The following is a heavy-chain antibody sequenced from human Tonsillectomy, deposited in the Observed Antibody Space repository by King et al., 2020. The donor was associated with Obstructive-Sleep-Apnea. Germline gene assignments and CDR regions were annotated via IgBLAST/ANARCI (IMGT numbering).Heavy chain of an antibody. CDR2: IRYDGSNK. CDR3: ATLSGTTSGAFDI. J-gene: IGHJ3*02. Sequence: VQLVESGGGVVQPGRSLRLSCVASGFSFNNYGMHWVRQIPGKGLEWGTFIRYDGSNKEYADSVKGRFTISRDNSKNTLYVQMNSLRTEDTAVYYCATLSGTTSGAFDIWGQGTMVTVSS. D-gene: IGHD1-20*01. CDR1: GFSFNNYG. V-gene: IGHV3-30*02.